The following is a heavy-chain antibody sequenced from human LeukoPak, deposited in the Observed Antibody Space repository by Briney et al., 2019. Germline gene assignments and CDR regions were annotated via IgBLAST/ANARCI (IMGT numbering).Heavy chain of an antibody. CDR1: GFTFDDYA. CDR3: AKVTRYDSSGYFDY. V-gene: IGHV3-9*01. D-gene: IGHD3-22*01. Sequence: PGRSLRLSCAASGFTFDDYAMHWVRQAPGQGLEWVSGISWNSGSIGYADSVKGRFTISRDNAKNSLYLQMNSLRAEDTALYYCAKVTRYDSSGYFDYWGQGTLVTVSS. J-gene: IGHJ4*02. CDR2: ISWNSGSI.